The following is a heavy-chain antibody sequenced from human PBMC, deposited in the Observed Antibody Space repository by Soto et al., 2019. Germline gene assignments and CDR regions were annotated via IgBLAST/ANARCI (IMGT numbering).Heavy chain of an antibody. J-gene: IGHJ4*02. CDR2: ISSSSSTI. V-gene: IGHV3-48*02. D-gene: IGHD6-19*01. CDR3: ARDWVYSSALRVFDY. Sequence: GGSLRLSCAASGFTFSSYSMNWVRQAPGKGLEWVSYISSSSSTIYYADSVKGRFTISRDNAKNSLYLQMNSLRDEDTAVYYCARDWVYSSALRVFDYWGQETLVTVSS. CDR1: GFTFSSYS.